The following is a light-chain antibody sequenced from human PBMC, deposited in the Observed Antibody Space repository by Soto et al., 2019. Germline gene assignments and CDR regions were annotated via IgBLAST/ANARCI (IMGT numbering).Light chain of an antibody. CDR1: SSNIGSNY. CDR2: RNN. Sequence: QSVLTQPPSASGTPGQRVTISCSGSSSNIGSNYVYWYQQLPGTAPKLLIYRNNQRPSGVPDRFSGSKSGTSASLAISGLRSEDGADYYCAAWDDSLSGQGVFGGGTQLTVL. CDR3: AAWDDSLSGQGV. V-gene: IGLV1-47*01. J-gene: IGLJ2*01.